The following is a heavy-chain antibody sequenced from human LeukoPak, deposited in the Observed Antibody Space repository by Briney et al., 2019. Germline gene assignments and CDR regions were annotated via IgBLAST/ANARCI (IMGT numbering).Heavy chain of an antibody. CDR1: GFTFSTYA. Sequence: GGSVRLSCAASGFTFSTYAMTWVRQAPGKGLEWVSAVSGSGDTTYYADSVKGRFTISRDNSKNTVYLTMNSLRDEDTAVYYCARDGGLNTNFDYWGQGTLVTVSS. CDR2: VSGSGDTT. D-gene: IGHD2-15*01. CDR3: ARDGGLNTNFDY. J-gene: IGHJ4*02. V-gene: IGHV3-23*01.